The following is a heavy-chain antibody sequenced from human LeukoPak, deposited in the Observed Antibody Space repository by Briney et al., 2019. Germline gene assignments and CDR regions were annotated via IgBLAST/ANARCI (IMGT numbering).Heavy chain of an antibody. V-gene: IGHV4-59*08. D-gene: IGHD2-15*01. J-gene: IGHJ4*02. CDR1: GGSISSYY. CDR2: IYCSGST. Sequence: PSETLSLTCTVSGGSISSYYWSWIRQPPGKGLEWIGYIYCSGSTNYNPSLKSRVTISVDTSKNQFSLKLSSVTAADTAVYYCARRCSGGSCYRAFDYWGQGTLVTVSS. CDR3: ARRCSGGSCYRAFDY.